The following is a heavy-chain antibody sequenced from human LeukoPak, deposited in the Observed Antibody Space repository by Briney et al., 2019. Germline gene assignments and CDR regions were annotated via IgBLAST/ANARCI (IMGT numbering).Heavy chain of an antibody. J-gene: IGHJ5*02. Sequence: GGSLRLSCAASGFTFDDYGMSWVRQAPGKGLEWVSDNNWNGASTGYGDSLKGRFTISRDNAKNSLYLQMNSLRAEDTAFYYCARHGGIAVASNWFDPWGQGTLVTVSS. CDR3: ARHGGIAVASNWFDP. D-gene: IGHD6-19*01. CDR1: GFTFDDYG. V-gene: IGHV3-20*04. CDR2: NNWNGAST.